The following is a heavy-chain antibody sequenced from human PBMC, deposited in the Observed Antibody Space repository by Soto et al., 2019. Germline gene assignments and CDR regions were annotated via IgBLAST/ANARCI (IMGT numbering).Heavy chain of an antibody. CDR1: GGSISSYY. J-gene: IGHJ3*02. V-gene: IGHV4-59*08. Sequence: SETLSLTCTVSGGSISSYYWSWIRQPPGKGLEWIGYIYYSGSTNYNPSLKSRVTISVDTSKNHLSLKLSSVTAADTAVYYCASTNWEAAFDIWGQGTMVTVSS. D-gene: IGHD7-27*01. CDR2: IYYSGST. CDR3: ASTNWEAAFDI.